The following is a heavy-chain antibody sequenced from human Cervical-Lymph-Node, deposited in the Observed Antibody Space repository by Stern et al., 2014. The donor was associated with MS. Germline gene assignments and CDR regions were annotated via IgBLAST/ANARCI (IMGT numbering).Heavy chain of an antibody. CDR1: GYTFTHYV. CDR2: INPHTGTP. V-gene: IGHV7-4-1*02. D-gene: IGHD3-22*01. J-gene: IGHJ4*02. Sequence: VQLVQSGSELKKPGASVTVSCKASGYTFTHYVMTWVRQAPGQGLEWMGWINPHTGTPTYAQDFTGRFVFSFDTSVDTAYLQIRSLKTEDTAVYYCARDVHDYVSNAYYNRFDSWGQGTLVTVSS. CDR3: ARDVHDYVSNAYYNRFDS.